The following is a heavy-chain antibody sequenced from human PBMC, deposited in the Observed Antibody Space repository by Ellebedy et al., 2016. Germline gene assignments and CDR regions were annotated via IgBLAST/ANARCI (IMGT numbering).Heavy chain of an antibody. CDR3: GRGPDGYNGGRDDY. J-gene: IGHJ4*02. Sequence: GGSLRLSCAAAGFTFSTYWMTWVRQAPGEGLEWVANIKEDGSQKYYVGSVKGRFTISRDNAKNSLYLQMNSLRAEDTAVYYCGRGPDGYNGGRDDYWGQGTLVTVSS. CDR2: IKEDGSQK. V-gene: IGHV3-7*01. CDR1: GFTFSTYW. D-gene: IGHD4-23*01.